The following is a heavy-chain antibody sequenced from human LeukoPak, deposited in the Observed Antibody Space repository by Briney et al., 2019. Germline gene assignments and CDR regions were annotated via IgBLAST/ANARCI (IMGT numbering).Heavy chain of an antibody. Sequence: GGSLRLSCAASGFSFSAYNINWVRQAPGKGLEWVSCISPSGDHRYYADSVRGRFAISRDNAKNSVYLQMNSLRAEDTAVYYCARDAAYFDSSGYYPDPLDYWGQGTLVSVSS. CDR3: ARDAAYFDSSGYYPDPLDY. CDR2: ISPSGDHR. D-gene: IGHD3-22*01. CDR1: GFSFSAYN. V-gene: IGHV3-21*01. J-gene: IGHJ4*02.